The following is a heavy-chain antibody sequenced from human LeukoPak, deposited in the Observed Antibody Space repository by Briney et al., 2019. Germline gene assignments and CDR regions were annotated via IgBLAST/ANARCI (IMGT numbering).Heavy chain of an antibody. Sequence: GGSLKLSCAASGFTFRSHWMSWVRQAPGKGLEWVANIKQDGSEKFYVDSVRGRFTISRDNAKNSLYLQMNSLRAEDTAVYYCARVGIYYDNSGYDYWGQGTLVTVSS. CDR3: ARVGIYYDNSGYDY. V-gene: IGHV3-7*01. D-gene: IGHD3-22*01. CDR1: GFTFRSHW. J-gene: IGHJ4*02. CDR2: IKQDGSEK.